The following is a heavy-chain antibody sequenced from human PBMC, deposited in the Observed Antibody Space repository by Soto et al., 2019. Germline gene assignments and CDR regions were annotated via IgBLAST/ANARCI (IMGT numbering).Heavy chain of an antibody. CDR1: GFTFSSYA. D-gene: IGHD3-3*01. Sequence: QVQLVESGGGVVQPGRSLRLSCAASGFTFSSYAMHWVRQAPGKGLEWVAVISYDGSNKYYADSVKGRFTISRDNSKNRLHLQMNSLRAEDTAVYYCARVWKGGTYDFWSGYYPDAFDIWGQGTMVTVSS. CDR2: ISYDGSNK. V-gene: IGHV3-30-3*01. CDR3: ARVWKGGTYDFWSGYYPDAFDI. J-gene: IGHJ3*02.